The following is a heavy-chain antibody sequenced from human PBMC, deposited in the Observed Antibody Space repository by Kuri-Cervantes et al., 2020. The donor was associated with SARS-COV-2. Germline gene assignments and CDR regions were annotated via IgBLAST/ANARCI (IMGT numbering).Heavy chain of an antibody. J-gene: IGHJ4*02. V-gene: IGHV3-23*01. Sequence: GGSLRLSCAASGFTFSSYAMSWVRQAPGKGLEWVSAISGSGGSTYYADSVKGRFTISRDNSKNTLYLQMNSLRAEDTALYYCASHPKRFLEWLLDYWGQGTLVTVSS. CDR2: ISGSGGST. D-gene: IGHD3-3*01. CDR1: GFTFSSYA. CDR3: ASHPKRFLEWLLDY.